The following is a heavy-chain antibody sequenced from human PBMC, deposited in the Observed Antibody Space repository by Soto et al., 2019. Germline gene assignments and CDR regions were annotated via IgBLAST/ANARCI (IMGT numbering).Heavy chain of an antibody. CDR1: VGSFSGYY. Sequence: PSETLSLTCAVYVGSFSGYYWSWIRKPPGKGMEWIGEINHSGSTNYNPSLKSRFTISVDTSKNQFSLKLSSVTAADTAVYYCASPSRFYYYYGMDVWGQGTTVTVSS. J-gene: IGHJ6*02. CDR3: ASPSRFYYYYGMDV. V-gene: IGHV4-34*01. D-gene: IGHD2-2*01. CDR2: INHSGST.